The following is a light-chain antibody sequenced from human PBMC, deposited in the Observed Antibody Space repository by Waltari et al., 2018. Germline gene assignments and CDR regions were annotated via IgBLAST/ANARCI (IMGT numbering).Light chain of an antibody. Sequence: EIVLTQSPANLSVSPGERATLSCRASQSVSSNLAWYQQKPGQAPRLLIYGASTRATGIPARFSGSGSGTEFTLTISSLQSEDFAVYYCQQYNNWTYTFGQGTKLEIK. CDR1: QSVSSN. J-gene: IGKJ2*01. CDR3: QQYNNWTYT. CDR2: GAS. V-gene: IGKV3-15*01.